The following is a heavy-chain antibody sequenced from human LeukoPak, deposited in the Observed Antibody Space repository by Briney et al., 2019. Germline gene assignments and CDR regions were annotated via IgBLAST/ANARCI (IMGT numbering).Heavy chain of an antibody. D-gene: IGHD2-2*01. J-gene: IGHJ5*02. CDR2: IKQDGSEK. V-gene: IGHV3-7*01. CDR3: ARGGYCSSTSCYLFDP. CDR1: GFTFSRYW. Sequence: GGSLRLSCAASGFTFSRYWMSWVRQAPGKGLEWVANIKQDGSEKYYVDSVKGRFTISRDNAKNSLYLQMNSLRAEDMAVYYCARGGYCSSTSCYLFDPWGQGSLLSLSS.